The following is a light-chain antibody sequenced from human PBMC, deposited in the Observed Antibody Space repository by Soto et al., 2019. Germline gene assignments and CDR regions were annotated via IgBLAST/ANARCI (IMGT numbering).Light chain of an antibody. CDR1: QSVSSN. CDR2: GAS. V-gene: IGKV3-15*01. Sequence: EIVMTQSPATLSVSPGERATLSCRASQSVSSNLAWYQQKPGQAPRLLIYGASTRATGIPARFSGSGSGTEFTLTISSLQSEDFAVYYCQQYHNWPPRGTFVQGTKVEIK. J-gene: IGKJ1*01. CDR3: QQYHNWPPRGT.